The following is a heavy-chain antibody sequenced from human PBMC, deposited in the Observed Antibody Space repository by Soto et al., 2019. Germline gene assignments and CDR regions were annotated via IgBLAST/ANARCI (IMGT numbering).Heavy chain of an antibody. Sequence: GVSVKLYCKGSGYTFTSDGISWVRQAPGQGLEWMGWISAYNGNTNYAQKLQGRVTMTTDTSTSTAYMELKSLRSDDTAVYYCMRDRGDYGDERNSHAFDLWGQGTMVTVSS. CDR2: ISAYNGNT. CDR1: GYTFTSDG. V-gene: IGHV1-18*01. J-gene: IGHJ3*01. D-gene: IGHD4-17*01. CDR3: MRDRGDYGDERNSHAFDL.